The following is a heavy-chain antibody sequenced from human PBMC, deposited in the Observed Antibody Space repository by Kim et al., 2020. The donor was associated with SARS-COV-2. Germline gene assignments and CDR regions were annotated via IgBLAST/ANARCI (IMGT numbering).Heavy chain of an antibody. V-gene: IGHV3-9*01. J-gene: IGHJ4*02. CDR2: ISWNSLTI. Sequence: GGSLRLSCAASGFTFGDYALHWVRQAPGKGLEWVSGISWNSLTIDYADSVKGRFTISRDNAKNSLYLQMNSLRPEDTALYYCAKATVVWSGHGGPFYYFDYWGQGTLVTVSS. CDR3: AKATVVWSGHGGPFYYFDY. CDR1: GFTFGDYA. D-gene: IGHD3-3*01.